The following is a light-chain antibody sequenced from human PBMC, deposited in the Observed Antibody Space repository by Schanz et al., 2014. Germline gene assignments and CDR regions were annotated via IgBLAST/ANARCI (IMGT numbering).Light chain of an antibody. CDR3: QQADTFPPTYT. J-gene: IGKJ2*01. CDR1: QSVHRNY. Sequence: EIVLTQSPGTLSLSPGERATLSCRASQSVHRNYLAWHQQKPGQAPRLLIYGTSIRATGIPDRFSGSGSGTDFTLTISRLEPEDFATYFCQQADTFPPTYTFGPGTRVDIK. CDR2: GTS. V-gene: IGKV3-20*01.